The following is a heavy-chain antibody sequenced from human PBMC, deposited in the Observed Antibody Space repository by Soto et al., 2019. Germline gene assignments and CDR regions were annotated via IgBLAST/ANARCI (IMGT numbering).Heavy chain of an antibody. J-gene: IGHJ6*03. CDR3: ARAGVYCSGGSCYWVGTYYYYYMDV. Sequence: GGSLRLSCAASGFTFSSYWMHWVRQAPGKGLVWVSRINSDGSSTSYADSVKGRFTISRDNAKNTLYLQMNSLRAEDTAVYYCARAGVYCSGGSCYWVGTYYYYYMDVWGKGTTVTVSS. CDR1: GFTFSSYW. V-gene: IGHV3-74*01. D-gene: IGHD2-15*01. CDR2: INSDGSST.